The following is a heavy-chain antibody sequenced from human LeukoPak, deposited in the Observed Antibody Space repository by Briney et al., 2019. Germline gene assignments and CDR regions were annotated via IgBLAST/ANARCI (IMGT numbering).Heavy chain of an antibody. Sequence: ASVKVSCKASGYTFTSYDINWVRQATGQGLEWMGWMNPNSGNTGYAQKFQGRVTMTRNISISTAYMELSSLRSEDTAVYYCARDPTPCSGGSCYYNWFDPWGQGTLVTVSS. CDR3: ARDPTPCSGGSCYYNWFDP. D-gene: IGHD2-15*01. CDR1: GYTFTSYD. J-gene: IGHJ5*02. CDR2: MNPNSGNT. V-gene: IGHV1-8*01.